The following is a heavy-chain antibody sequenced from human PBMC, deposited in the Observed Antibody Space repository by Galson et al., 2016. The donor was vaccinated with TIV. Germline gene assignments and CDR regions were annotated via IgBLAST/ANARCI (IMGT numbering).Heavy chain of an antibody. J-gene: IGHJ4*02. D-gene: IGHD3-10*01. CDR2: VSDDGTEK. CDR3: ARVYNSYFIDY. Sequence: SLRLSCATSGFTFRSYGFHWVRQAPGKGLEWVAFVSDDGTEKYYGDSVRGRFTISRDNSKSTLYLQMSSLRPGDSAVYLCARVYNSYFIDYWGQGTLVTVSS. CDR1: GFTFRSYG. V-gene: IGHV3-30*03.